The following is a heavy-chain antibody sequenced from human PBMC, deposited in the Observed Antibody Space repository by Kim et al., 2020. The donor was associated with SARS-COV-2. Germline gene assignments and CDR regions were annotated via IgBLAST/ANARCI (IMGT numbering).Heavy chain of an antibody. Sequence: SETLSLTCAVYGGSFSGYYWSWIRQPPGKGLEWIGEINHSGSTNYNPSLKSRVTISVDTSKNQFSLKLSSVTAADTAVYYCARSWNPWNGRFDPWGQGTLVTVSS. CDR3: ARSWNPWNGRFDP. J-gene: IGHJ5*02. D-gene: IGHD1-1*01. V-gene: IGHV4-34*01. CDR2: INHSGST. CDR1: GGSFSGYY.